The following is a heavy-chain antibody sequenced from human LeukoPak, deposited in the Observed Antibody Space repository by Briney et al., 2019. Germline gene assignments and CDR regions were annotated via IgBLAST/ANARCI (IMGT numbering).Heavy chain of an antibody. Sequence: SETLSLTCAVSGGSISSSNWWSWVRQPPGKGLEWIGEVNHSGGTNYNPSLKSRVTISADRSNNRFSLSLNSVTAADTAVFYCARGEEYGSGTVHFDYWGQGILVTVSS. CDR3: ARGEEYGSGTVHFDY. V-gene: IGHV4-4*02. J-gene: IGHJ4*02. D-gene: IGHD3-10*01. CDR1: GGSISSSNW. CDR2: VNHSGGT.